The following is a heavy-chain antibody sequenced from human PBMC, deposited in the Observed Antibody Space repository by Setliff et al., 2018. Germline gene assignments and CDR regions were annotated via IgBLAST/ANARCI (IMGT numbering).Heavy chain of an antibody. CDR2: IYYSGST. D-gene: IGHD5-12*01. Sequence: PSETLSLTCTVSGGSISSSSYYWGWIRQPPGKGLEWIGSIYYSGSTYYNPSLKSRVTISVDTSKNQFSLKLSSVTAADTAVYYCARGYSGYDCLKPFDYWGQGTLVTVSS. J-gene: IGHJ4*02. CDR3: ARGYSGYDCLKPFDY. CDR1: GGSISSSSYY. V-gene: IGHV4-39*01.